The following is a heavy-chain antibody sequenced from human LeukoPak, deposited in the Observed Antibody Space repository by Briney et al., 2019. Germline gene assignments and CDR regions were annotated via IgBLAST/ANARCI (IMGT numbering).Heavy chain of an antibody. CDR1: GFTFSSYA. CDR3: AKDPRSLGYCTSSSCPYFDY. CDR2: ISGSDGSS. D-gene: IGHD2-2*01. J-gene: IGHJ4*02. Sequence: GGSLRLSCAASGFTFSSYAMNWVRQAPGEGLEWVSAISGSDGSSYYADSVKGRFTISRDNSKNTLYLQMNSLRPEDTAVYYCAKDPRSLGYCTSSSCPYFDYWGQGTLVTVSS. V-gene: IGHV3-23*01.